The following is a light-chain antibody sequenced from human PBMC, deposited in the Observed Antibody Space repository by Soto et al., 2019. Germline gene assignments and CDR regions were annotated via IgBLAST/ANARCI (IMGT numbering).Light chain of an antibody. V-gene: IGKV3-15*01. CDR2: GAS. Sequence: EIVMTQYKETLSVSPGERATLSCRASQSVSSDLAWYHQKPGQAPRLLIYGASTRATGIPARFSGSGSGTEFTLTINCLQSEDFAVYYCQQYNNWPRTFCQVTKVDIK. CDR3: QQYNNWPRT. CDR1: QSVSSD. J-gene: IGKJ1*01.